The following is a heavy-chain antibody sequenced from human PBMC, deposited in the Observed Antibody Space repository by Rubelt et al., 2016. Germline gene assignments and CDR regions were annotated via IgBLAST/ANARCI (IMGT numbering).Heavy chain of an antibody. J-gene: IGHJ5*02. CDR3: AHSRGIAARWVHP. CDR1: GFSLSTSGVG. Sequence: QITLKESGPTLVKPTQTLTLTCTFSGFSLSTSGVGVGWIRQPPGKALEWLALIYWNDDKRYSPSLKSRLPITKATSKNKVVLTITTMYALVTATYYCAHSRGIAARWVHPWCQATLVTVSS. CDR2: IYWNDDK. V-gene: IGHV2-5*01. D-gene: IGHD6-6*01.